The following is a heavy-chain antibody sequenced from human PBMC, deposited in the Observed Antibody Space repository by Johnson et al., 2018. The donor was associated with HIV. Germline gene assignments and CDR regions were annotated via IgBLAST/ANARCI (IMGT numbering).Heavy chain of an antibody. J-gene: IGHJ3*02. Sequence: VQLVESGGGLVQPGGSLRLSCTASGFTFSSYEMNWVRQAPGKGLEWVAYISNRGSTKYHADSVRGRFSISRDNSKNTLYLQMGSLRAEDTAIYHCVKGMDSSSWYAFDIWGQGTMVTVSS. CDR3: VKGMDSSSWYAFDI. D-gene: IGHD6-13*01. CDR2: ISNRGSTK. CDR1: GFTFSSYE. V-gene: IGHV3-48*03.